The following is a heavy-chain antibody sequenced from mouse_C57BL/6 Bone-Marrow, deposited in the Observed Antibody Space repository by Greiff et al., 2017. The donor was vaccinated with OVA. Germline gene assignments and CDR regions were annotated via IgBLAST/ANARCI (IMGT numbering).Heavy chain of an antibody. CDR2: ISDGGSYT. CDR3: ARDYVLLFDY. Sequence: DVMLVESGGGLVKPGGSLKLSCAASGFTFSSYAMSWVRQTPEKRLEWVATISDGGSYTYYPDNVKGRFTISRDNAKNNLYLQMSHLKSEDTAMYYSARDYVLLFDYWGQGTTLTVSS. CDR1: GFTFSSYA. V-gene: IGHV5-4*01. J-gene: IGHJ2*01.